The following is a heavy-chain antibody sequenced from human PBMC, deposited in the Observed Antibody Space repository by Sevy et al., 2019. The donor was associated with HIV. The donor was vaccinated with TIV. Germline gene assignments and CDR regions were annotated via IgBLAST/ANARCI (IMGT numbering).Heavy chain of an antibody. D-gene: IGHD2-15*01. CDR3: ARAFCTGGSCYSLAY. J-gene: IGHJ4*02. CDR2: INAFNGDR. CDR1: ESTFTAYY. V-gene: IGHV1-18*04. Sequence: ASVKVSCKASESTFTAYYIHWLRQAPGQGLEWMGWINAFNGDRDYAQKFQGRLTMTTDTSTSTAYMELRSLRSDDTAVYYCARAFCTGGSCYSLAYWGQGTLLTVSS.